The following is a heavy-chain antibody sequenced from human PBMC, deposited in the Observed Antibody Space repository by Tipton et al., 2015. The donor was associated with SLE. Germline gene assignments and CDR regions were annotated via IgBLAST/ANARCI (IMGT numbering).Heavy chain of an antibody. CDR2: INHSGST. CDR1: GGSISTNTYY. J-gene: IGHJ6*03. Sequence: TLSLTCSVSGGSISTNTYYWGWIRQPPGKGLECIGEINHSGSTNYNPSLKSRVTISVDTSKNQFSLKLSSVTAADTAVYYCAREPVYYYYYMDVWGKGTTVTVSS. CDR3: AREPVYYYYYMDV. V-gene: IGHV4-39*07.